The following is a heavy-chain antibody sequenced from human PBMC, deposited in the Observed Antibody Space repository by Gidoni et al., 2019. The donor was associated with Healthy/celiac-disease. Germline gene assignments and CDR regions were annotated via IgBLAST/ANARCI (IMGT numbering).Heavy chain of an antibody. D-gene: IGHD6-6*01. CDR2: IIPIFGTA. CDR1: GGTFSSYA. J-gene: IGHJ6*03. V-gene: IGHV1-69*01. CDR3: ARDAYSSSSTNYYYYMDV. Sequence: HVQLVQSGAAVKKPGSSVKVSCKASGGTFSSYAISWVRQAPGQGLEWMGGIIPIFGTANYAQKFQGRVTITADESTSTAYMELSSLRSEDTAVYYCARDAYSSSSTNYYYYMDVWGKGTTVTVSS.